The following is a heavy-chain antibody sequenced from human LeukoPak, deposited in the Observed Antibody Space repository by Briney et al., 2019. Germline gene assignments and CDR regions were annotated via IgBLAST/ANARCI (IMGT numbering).Heavy chain of an antibody. V-gene: IGHV3-9*01. J-gene: IGHJ4*02. CDR2: ISWNSGSI. CDR1: GFTFDDYA. D-gene: IGHD3-10*01. CDR3: AKDMNYGSGSYPYFDY. Sequence: GRSLRLSCAASGFTFDDYAMHWVRQAPGKGLEWVSGISWNSGSIGYADSVKGRFTISRDNAKNSLYLQMNSLRAEDTALYYCAKDMNYGSGSYPYFDYWGQGTLVTVSS.